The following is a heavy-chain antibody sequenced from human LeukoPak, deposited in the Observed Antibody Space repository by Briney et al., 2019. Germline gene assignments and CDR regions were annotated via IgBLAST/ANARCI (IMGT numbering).Heavy chain of an antibody. D-gene: IGHD1-14*01. CDR1: GFTFSSYA. J-gene: IGHJ4*02. Sequence: GSLRLSCAASGFTFSSYAMHWVRQAPGKGLEWVAVISYDGSNKYYADSVKGRFTISRDNSKNTLYLQINSLRADDTAVYYCAKRTSYYFDYWGQGTLVTVSS. CDR3: AKRTSYYFDY. CDR2: ISYDGSNK. V-gene: IGHV3-30-3*02.